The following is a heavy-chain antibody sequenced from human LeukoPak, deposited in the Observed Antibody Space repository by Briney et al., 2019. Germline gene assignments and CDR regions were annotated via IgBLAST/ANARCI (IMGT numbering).Heavy chain of an antibody. J-gene: IGHJ4*02. CDR3: AKSGYPRQRWLVLHRSYYFDY. V-gene: IGHV3-23*01. D-gene: IGHD6-19*01. CDR1: GFTSSSYA. Sequence: GGSLRLSCAASGFTSSSYAMSWVRQAPGKGLEWVSAISGSGGSTYYADSVKGRFTISRDNSKNTLYLQMNSLRAEDTAVYYCAKSGYPRQRWLVLHRSYYFDYWGQGTLVTVSS. CDR2: ISGSGGST.